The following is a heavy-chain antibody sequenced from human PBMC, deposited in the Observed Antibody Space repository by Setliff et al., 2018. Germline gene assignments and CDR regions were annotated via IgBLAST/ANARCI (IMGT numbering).Heavy chain of an antibody. CDR3: AYRRGDYYDSSGYYYDY. CDR2: IYWDDDK. D-gene: IGHD3-22*01. Sequence: SAPTLVNHTKTHTLTCTCSGLSLSTSGVGVGWIRQPPGKALEWLALIYWDDDKRYSPSLKSRLTITKDTSKNQVVLTMTNMDPVDTATYYFAYRRGDYYDSSGYYYDYWGQGTLVTVSS. CDR1: GLSLSTSGVG. V-gene: IGHV2-5*02. J-gene: IGHJ4*02.